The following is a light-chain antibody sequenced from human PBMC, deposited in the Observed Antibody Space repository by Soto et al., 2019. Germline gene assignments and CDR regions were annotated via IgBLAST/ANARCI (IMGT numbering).Light chain of an antibody. CDR2: GNT. J-gene: IGLJ2*01. CDR3: QSYETSLSGPYVI. Sequence: QSVLTQPPSVSGAPGQRVTISCTGSSSNIGAGYDVHWYQQLPGTAPKLLIYGNTNRPSGVPDRFSGSTSGTSASLAITGLQAEDEADYYCQSYETSLSGPYVIFGGGTKLTVL. V-gene: IGLV1-40*01. CDR1: SSNIGAGYD.